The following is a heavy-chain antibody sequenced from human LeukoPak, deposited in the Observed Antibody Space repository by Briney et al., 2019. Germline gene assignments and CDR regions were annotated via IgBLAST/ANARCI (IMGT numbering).Heavy chain of an antibody. CDR1: GFTFSSYG. D-gene: IGHD5-12*01. Sequence: GGSLRLSCAASGFTFSSYGMTWVRQAPGKGLEWVSYISSSSSTIYYADSVKGRFTISRDNAKNSLYLQMNSLRAEDTAVYYCAARISGYVYYYMDVWGKGTTVTVSS. J-gene: IGHJ6*03. CDR3: AARISGYVYYYMDV. V-gene: IGHV3-48*04. CDR2: ISSSSSTI.